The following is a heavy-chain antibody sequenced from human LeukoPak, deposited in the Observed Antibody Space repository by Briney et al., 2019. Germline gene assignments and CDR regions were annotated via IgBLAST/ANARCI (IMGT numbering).Heavy chain of an antibody. V-gene: IGHV3-23*01. CDR2: ISGSGGNT. J-gene: IGHJ4*02. CDR3: AKSRVVITFLDY. CDR1: GFTFSSYA. D-gene: IGHD3-22*01. Sequence: GGSLRLSCAASGFTFSSYAMSWVRQAPGKGLEWVSGISGSGGNTNYADSVKGRFTISRDNSKNTLYLQMNSLRAEDTAVDYCAKSRVVITFLDYWGQGTLVTVSS.